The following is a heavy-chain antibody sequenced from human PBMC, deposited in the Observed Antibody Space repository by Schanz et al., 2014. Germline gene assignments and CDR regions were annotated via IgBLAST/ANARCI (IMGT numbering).Heavy chain of an antibody. CDR1: GFTFSKYG. CDR3: ARDRVGASRYFDY. D-gene: IGHD1-26*01. Sequence: QVQVVESGGGVCQPGRSLRLSCAASGFTFSKYGVHWVRQAPGKGLEWVAVIWYNGRNKYYADSVRGRFTISRDNSKNTLYLQMNSMRAEDTAVYYCARDRVGASRYFDYWGQGTLVTVSS. V-gene: IGHV3-33*01. J-gene: IGHJ4*02. CDR2: IWYNGRNK.